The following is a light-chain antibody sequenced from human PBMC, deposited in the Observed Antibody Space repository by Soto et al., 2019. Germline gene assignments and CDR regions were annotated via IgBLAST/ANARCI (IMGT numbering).Light chain of an antibody. V-gene: IGKV1-39*01. CDR1: QSISSY. CDR3: QQSYSTPRT. Sequence: DIQMTQSPSSLSASLGDRVTITCRASQSISSYLTWYQQKPGQAPKLVIYVAYSMATGVPSRFSGSGSGTDFTLTISSLQPEDFATYYCQQSYSTPRTFGQGTKVDIK. CDR2: VAY. J-gene: IGKJ1*01.